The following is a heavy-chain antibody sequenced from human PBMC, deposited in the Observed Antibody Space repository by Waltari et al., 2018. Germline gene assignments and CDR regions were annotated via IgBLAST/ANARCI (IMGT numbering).Heavy chain of an antibody. CDR3: ARARYFGLLFAWFDP. CDR1: GESLSSSDW. V-gene: IGHV4-4*02. D-gene: IGHD1-20*01. Sequence: QVQLQESGPGLVKPSGTLSLTCTVSGESLSSSDWWTWVRQPPGKGLEWIGEISPNGDTDYHPSRKSRVTISADKSRNQFSLKLNSVTAADTAVYFCARARYFGLLFAWFDPWGQGTLVTVSS. CDR2: ISPNGDT. J-gene: IGHJ5*02.